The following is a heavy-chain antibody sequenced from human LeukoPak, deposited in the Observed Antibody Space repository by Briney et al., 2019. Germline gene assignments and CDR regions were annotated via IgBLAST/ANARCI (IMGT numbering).Heavy chain of an antibody. CDR3: ARDLGWSSSH. Sequence: ASVKVSCKASGYTFTGHYMNWVRLAPGQGLEWMGWINPTGGTAYAQKFQDRVTMTRDTSINTAYMELSGLRSDDTAVYYCARDLGWSSSHWGQGTLVTVSS. V-gene: IGHV1-2*02. D-gene: IGHD6-6*01. CDR2: INPTGGT. CDR1: GYTFTGHY. J-gene: IGHJ4*02.